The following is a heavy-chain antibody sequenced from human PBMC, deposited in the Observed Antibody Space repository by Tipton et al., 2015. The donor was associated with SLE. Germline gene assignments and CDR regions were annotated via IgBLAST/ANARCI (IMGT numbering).Heavy chain of an antibody. CDR2: IYYSGST. Sequence: TLSLTCTVSGGSISSYYWSWIRQPPGKGLEWIGYIYYSGSTNYNPSLKSRVTISVDTSKNQFSLKLSSVTAADTAVYYCARGKRDVWSGYYCYYYYSIDVWGKGTTVTVSS. D-gene: IGHD3-3*01. V-gene: IGHV4-59*01. J-gene: IGHJ6*03. CDR1: GGSISSYY. CDR3: ARGKRDVWSGYYCYYYYSIDV.